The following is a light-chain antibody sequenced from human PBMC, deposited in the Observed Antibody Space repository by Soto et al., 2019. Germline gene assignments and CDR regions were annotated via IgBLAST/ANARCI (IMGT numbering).Light chain of an antibody. Sequence: QSVLTQPPSVSGSPGQSVTISCTGTSTDFVSYNRVSWYQQPPGTAPKLMIYEVSKRPSGVPDRFSGSKSGNTASLTISGLQAADEADYYCSLYTSEKAYVFGNGTKVT. CDR1: STDFVSYNR. J-gene: IGLJ1*01. CDR2: EVS. V-gene: IGLV2-18*01. CDR3: SLYTSEKAYV.